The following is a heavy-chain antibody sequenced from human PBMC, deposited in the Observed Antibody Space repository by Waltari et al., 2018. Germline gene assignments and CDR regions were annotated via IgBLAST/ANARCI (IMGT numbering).Heavy chain of an antibody. CDR3: AAPGGNDLEYLQR. CDR1: GITFNTHW. J-gene: IGHJ1*01. CDR2: INSEGRST. Sequence: EVQLVESGGGLVQPGGSLRLSCAASGITFNTHWMHWVRQAPGKGLVWVARINSEGRSTRYADSVKGRFTISRDNAKNTLYLEMKSLRAEDTAVYYCAAPGGNDLEYLQRWGQGTLVTVSS. V-gene: IGHV3-74*01. D-gene: IGHD2-15*01.